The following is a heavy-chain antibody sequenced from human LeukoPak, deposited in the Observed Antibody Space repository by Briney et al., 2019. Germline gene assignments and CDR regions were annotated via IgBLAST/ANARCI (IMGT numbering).Heavy chain of an antibody. Sequence: VASVKVSCKASGYTFTGYYMHWVRQAPGQGLEWMGWINPNSGGTNYAQKFQGRVTMTRDTSISTAHMELSRLRSDDTAVYYCARDAYYYDSTEPGGYYGMDVWGQGTTVTVSS. D-gene: IGHD3-22*01. V-gene: IGHV1-2*02. CDR2: INPNSGGT. CDR3: ARDAYYYDSTEPGGYYGMDV. J-gene: IGHJ6*02. CDR1: GYTFTGYY.